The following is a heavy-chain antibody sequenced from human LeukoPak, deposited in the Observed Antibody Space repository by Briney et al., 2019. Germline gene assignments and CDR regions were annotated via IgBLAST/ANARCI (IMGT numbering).Heavy chain of an antibody. CDR3: ARDQGDSGLLWFGELREFDP. J-gene: IGHJ5*02. V-gene: IGHV1-69*13. Sequence: ASVKVSCKASGGTFSSYAISWVRQAPGQGLEWMGGIIPIFGTANYAQKFQGRVTITADESTSTAYMELSSLRSEDTAVYYCARDQGDSGLLWFGELREFDPWGQGTLVTVSS. D-gene: IGHD3-10*01. CDR1: GGTFSSYA. CDR2: IIPIFGTA.